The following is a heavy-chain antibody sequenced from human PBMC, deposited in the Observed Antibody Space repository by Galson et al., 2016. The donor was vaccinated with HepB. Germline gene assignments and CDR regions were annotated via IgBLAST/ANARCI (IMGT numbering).Heavy chain of an antibody. CDR2: VYYDGSV. CDR1: GGSIISSSYY. Sequence: SETLSLTSTVSGGSIISSSYYWGWIRQSPGKGLEWIGSVYYDGSVLYNPSLKSRVIASADTSKNHFSLGLSSVTAADTAIYFCARHANYGLGTFDYWGQGTLVAVSS. J-gene: IGHJ4*02. CDR3: ARHANYGLGTFDY. V-gene: IGHV4-39*01. D-gene: IGHD3-10*01.